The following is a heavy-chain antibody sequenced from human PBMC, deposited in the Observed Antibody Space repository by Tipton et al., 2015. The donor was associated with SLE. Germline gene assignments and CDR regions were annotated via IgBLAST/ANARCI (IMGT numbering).Heavy chain of an antibody. D-gene: IGHD1-1*01. CDR1: GGTSRDYF. CDR2: VSHRGTT. CDR3: GRHKTATRAFDF. Sequence: TLSLTCAVYGGTSRDYFWSWIRQPPGKGPEGIGEVSHRGTTNYNPSLDSRVTISLDRFNNQFSLRLTSVTAADTAVYYCGRHKTATRAFDFWGQGTLVTVSS. V-gene: IGHV4-34*01. J-gene: IGHJ3*01.